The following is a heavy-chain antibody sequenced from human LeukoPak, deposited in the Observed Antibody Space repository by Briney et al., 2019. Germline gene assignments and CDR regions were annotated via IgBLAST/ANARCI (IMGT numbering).Heavy chain of an antibody. CDR2: INHSGST. J-gene: IGHJ4*02. CDR3: ASSTIGGYSYGSGY. Sequence: EINHSGSTNYNPSLKSRVTIAVDTSKNQFSLKLSSVTAADTAVYYCASSTIGGYSYGSGYWGQGTLVTVSS. D-gene: IGHD5-18*01. V-gene: IGHV4-34*01.